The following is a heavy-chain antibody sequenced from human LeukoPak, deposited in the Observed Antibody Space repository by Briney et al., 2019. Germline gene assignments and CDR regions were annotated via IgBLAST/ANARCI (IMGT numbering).Heavy chain of an antibody. CDR2: INPGGSSI. CDR1: GFTFSSYW. J-gene: IGHJ4*02. V-gene: IGHV3-74*01. CDR3: ARSNQADDY. D-gene: IGHD1-14*01. Sequence: GGSLRLSCAASGFTFSSYWMHWVRQVPGKGLVWVARINPGGSSITYADSVKGRFTIPRDNAKNTLYLQMDSLRAEDTGVYYCARSNQADDYWGQGTLVAVSS.